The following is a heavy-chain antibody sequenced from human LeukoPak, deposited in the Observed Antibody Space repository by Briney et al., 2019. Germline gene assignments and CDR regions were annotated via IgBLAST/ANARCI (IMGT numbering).Heavy chain of an antibody. Sequence: GGSLRLSCAASGFTFDDYAMHWVRQAPGKGLEWVSLLSGDGGSTYYADSVKGRFTISRDNSKNSLYLQMNSLRTEDTALYYCAKDTGFLSGSSPWRQGTMFTVSS. CDR3: AKDTGFLSGSSP. CDR1: GFTFDDYA. V-gene: IGHV3-43*02. CDR2: LSGDGGST. D-gene: IGHD1-26*01. J-gene: IGHJ3*01.